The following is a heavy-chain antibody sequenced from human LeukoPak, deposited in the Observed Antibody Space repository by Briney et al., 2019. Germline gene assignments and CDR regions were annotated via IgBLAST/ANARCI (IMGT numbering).Heavy chain of an antibody. D-gene: IGHD6-13*01. CDR1: GYTFTGYY. J-gene: IGHJ4*02. CDR2: INPNSGGT. CDR3: ARSAGAAAVDY. V-gene: IGHV1-2*04. Sequence: ASVTVSCKASGYTFTGYYMHWVRQAPGQGLEWMGWINPNSGGTNYAQKFQGWVTMTRDTSISTAYMELSRLRSDDTAVYYCARSAGAAAVDYWGQGTLVTVSS.